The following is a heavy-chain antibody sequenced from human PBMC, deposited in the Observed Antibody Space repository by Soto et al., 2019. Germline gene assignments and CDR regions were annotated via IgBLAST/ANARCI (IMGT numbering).Heavy chain of an antibody. D-gene: IGHD3-3*01. Sequence: QVQLVQSGAEVKKPGASVKVSCKASGYTFTSYDINWVRQATGQGLELLGWMNPNSGNTGYAQKFQGRVTMTRNTSISTAYMELSSLRSEDTAVYYCARGDYDFWSGYSRPYYYYGMDVWGQGTTVTVSS. J-gene: IGHJ6*02. V-gene: IGHV1-8*01. CDR2: MNPNSGNT. CDR1: GYTFTSYD. CDR3: ARGDYDFWSGYSRPYYYYGMDV.